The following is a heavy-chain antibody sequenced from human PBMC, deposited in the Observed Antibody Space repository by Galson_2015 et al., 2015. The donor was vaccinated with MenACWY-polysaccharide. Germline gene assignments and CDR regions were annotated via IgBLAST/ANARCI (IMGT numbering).Heavy chain of an antibody. CDR2: ISSSSSYI. CDR3: ARDGTIFGVVTPWSYYYGMDV. Sequence: SLRLSCAASGFTFSSYSMNWVRQAPGKGLEWVSSISSSSSYIYYADSVKGRFTISRDNAKNSLYLQMNSLRAKDTAVYYCARDGTIFGVVTPWSYYYGMDVWGQGTTVTVSS. CDR1: GFTFSSYS. V-gene: IGHV3-21*01. D-gene: IGHD3-3*01. J-gene: IGHJ6*02.